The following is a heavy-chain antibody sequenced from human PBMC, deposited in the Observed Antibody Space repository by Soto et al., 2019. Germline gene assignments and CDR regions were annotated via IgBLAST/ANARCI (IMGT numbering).Heavy chain of an antibody. CDR2: ISAYNGNT. D-gene: IGHD6-13*01. V-gene: IGHV1-18*01. Sequence: GASVKVSCKASGYTFTSYCISWVRQAPGQGLEWMGWISAYNGNTNYAQKLQGRVTMTTDTSTSTAYMELRSLRSDDTAVYYCARWIAAAGTPDYFDYWGQGTLVTVSS. CDR1: GYTFTSYC. J-gene: IGHJ4*02. CDR3: ARWIAAAGTPDYFDY.